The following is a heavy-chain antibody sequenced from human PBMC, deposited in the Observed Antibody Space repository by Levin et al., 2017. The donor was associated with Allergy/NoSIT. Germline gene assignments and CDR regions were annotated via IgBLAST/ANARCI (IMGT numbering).Heavy chain of an antibody. CDR3: ARGALGYCSSTSCTNWFDP. Sequence: ASVKVSCAASGFTFSSYSMNWVRQAPGKGLEWVSYISSSSSTIYYADSVKGRFTISRDNAKNSLYLQMNSLRDEDTAVYYCARGALGYCSSTSCTNWFDPWGQGTLVTVSS. V-gene: IGHV3-48*02. D-gene: IGHD2-2*01. J-gene: IGHJ5*02. CDR2: ISSSSSTI. CDR1: GFTFSSYS.